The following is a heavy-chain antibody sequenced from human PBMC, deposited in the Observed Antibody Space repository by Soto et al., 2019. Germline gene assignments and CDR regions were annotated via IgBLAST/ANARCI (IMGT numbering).Heavy chain of an antibody. J-gene: IGHJ5*02. V-gene: IGHV3-48*02. CDR3: AREWNPLNWFDP. Sequence: GGSLRLSCAASGFTFSSYSMNWVRQAQGKGLEWVSYISSSSSTIYYADSVKGRFTISRDNAKNSLYLQMNSLRDEDTAVYYCAREWNPLNWFDPWGQGTQVTVSS. D-gene: IGHD1-1*01. CDR2: ISSSSSTI. CDR1: GFTFSSYS.